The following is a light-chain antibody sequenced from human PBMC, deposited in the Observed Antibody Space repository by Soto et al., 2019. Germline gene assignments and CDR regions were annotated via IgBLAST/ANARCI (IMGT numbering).Light chain of an antibody. CDR3: AAWDDSLNGVV. CDR2: SNN. Sequence: QSVLTQPPSASGTPGQRVTISCSGSSSNIGSNTVNWYQQFPGTAPKVLIYSNNQRPSGVPDRFSGSKSGTSASLAISGLQSDDEADYHCAAWDDSLNGVVFGGGTQLTVL. V-gene: IGLV1-44*01. J-gene: IGLJ2*01. CDR1: SSNIGSNT.